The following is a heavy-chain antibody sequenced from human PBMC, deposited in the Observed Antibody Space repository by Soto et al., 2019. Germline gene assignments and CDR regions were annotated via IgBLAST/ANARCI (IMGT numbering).Heavy chain of an antibody. D-gene: IGHD2-21*01. J-gene: IGHJ4*02. CDR2: ISGSGGST. Sequence: PGGSLRLSCAASGFTFSSYAMSWVRQAPGKGLEWVSAISGSGGSTYYADSVKGRFTISRDNSKNTLYLQMNSLRAEDTAVYYCAKRQAGDTVLSQPFDYWGQGTLVTVSS. CDR1: GFTFSSYA. CDR3: AKRQAGDTVLSQPFDY. V-gene: IGHV3-23*01.